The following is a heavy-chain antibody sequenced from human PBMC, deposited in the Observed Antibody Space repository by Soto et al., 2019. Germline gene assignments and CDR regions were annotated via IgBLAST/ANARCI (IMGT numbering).Heavy chain of an antibody. CDR2: ISSGSKTI. Sequence: GGSLRLSCVASGFTFSSYSVNWVRQAPGKGLEWISYISSGSKTIYYADSVKGRFTVSRDNAKNSQFLQMNSLRDEDTAVYYCVREDILGVRSFDYWGQGTLVTVSS. D-gene: IGHD3-9*01. V-gene: IGHV3-48*02. CDR3: VREDILGVRSFDY. CDR1: GFTFSSYS. J-gene: IGHJ4*02.